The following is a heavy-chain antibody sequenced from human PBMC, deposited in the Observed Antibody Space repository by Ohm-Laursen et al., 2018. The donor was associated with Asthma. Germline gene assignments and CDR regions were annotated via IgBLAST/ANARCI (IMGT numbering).Heavy chain of an antibody. J-gene: IGHJ6*02. Sequence: GASVKVSCKASGGTFSSYAISWVRQAPGQGLEWMGGIIPIFGIANYAQKFQGRVTITADKSTSTAYMELSSLRSEDTAVYYCARPVTLGYCSSTSCYYGMDVWGQGTTVTVSS. D-gene: IGHD2-2*01. CDR1: GGTFSSYA. CDR3: ARPVTLGYCSSTSCYYGMDV. CDR2: IIPIFGIA. V-gene: IGHV1-69*10.